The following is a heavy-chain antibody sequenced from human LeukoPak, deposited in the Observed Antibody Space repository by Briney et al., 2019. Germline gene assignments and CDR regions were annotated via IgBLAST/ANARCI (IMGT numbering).Heavy chain of an antibody. J-gene: IGHJ4*02. Sequence: GGSLRLSCAASGFTFSSYSMSWIRQAPGKGLEWVSYISSSGSTIYYADSVKGRFTISRDNAKNSLYLQMNSLRAEDTAVYYCARGQDTAMVSPWDYWGQGTLVTVSS. V-gene: IGHV3-48*04. CDR2: ISSSGSTI. D-gene: IGHD5-18*01. CDR1: GFTFSSYS. CDR3: ARGQDTAMVSPWDY.